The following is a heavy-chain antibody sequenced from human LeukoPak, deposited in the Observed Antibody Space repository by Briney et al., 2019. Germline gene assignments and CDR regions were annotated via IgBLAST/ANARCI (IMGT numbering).Heavy chain of an antibody. J-gene: IGHJ4*02. CDR3: ARGCLVATTPSSDFDY. CDR2: INHSGST. Sequence: SETLSLTCAVYGGSFSGYYWSWIRQPPGKGLEWIGEINHSGSTNYNPSLKSRVTISVDTSKNQFSLKLSSVTAADTAVYYCARGCLVATTPSSDFDYWGQGTLVTVSS. CDR1: GGSFSGYY. V-gene: IGHV4-34*01. D-gene: IGHD5-12*01.